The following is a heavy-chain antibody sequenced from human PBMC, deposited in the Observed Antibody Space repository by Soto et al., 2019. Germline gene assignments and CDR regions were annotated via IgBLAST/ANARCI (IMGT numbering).Heavy chain of an antibody. CDR3: ARLHSHGTYGMDV. D-gene: IGHD5-18*01. CDR1: GGSFTYT. J-gene: IGHJ6*02. Sequence: QMHLVQSGAEVKKPGSSVKVSCKASGGSFTYTLSWVRQAPGQGLEWMGGIIPIFGTTNYAQKFQDRVTITADESTKTAYMELKTLRSQDTAVYYCARLHSHGTYGMDVWGQGTEVTVSS. CDR2: IIPIFGTT. V-gene: IGHV1-69*01.